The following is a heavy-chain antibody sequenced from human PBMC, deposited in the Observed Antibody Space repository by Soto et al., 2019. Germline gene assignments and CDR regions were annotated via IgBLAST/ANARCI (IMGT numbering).Heavy chain of an antibody. CDR3: ARDKVQLERNAFDI. J-gene: IGHJ3*02. Sequence: GGSLRLSCAASGFTFSSYWMSWVRQAPGKGLEWVANIKQDGSEKYYVDSVKGRFTISRDNAKNSLYLQMNSLRAEDTAVYYCARDKVQLERNAFDIWGQGTMVTVSS. V-gene: IGHV3-7*01. CDR1: GFTFSSYW. D-gene: IGHD1-1*01. CDR2: IKQDGSEK.